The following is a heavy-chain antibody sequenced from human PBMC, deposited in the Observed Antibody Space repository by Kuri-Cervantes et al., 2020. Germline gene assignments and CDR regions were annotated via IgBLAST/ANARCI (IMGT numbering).Heavy chain of an antibody. CDR1: GFTFNRHT. CDR2: ISTTSTYI. CDR3: TTGDRGRDTGEFDY. Sequence: GESLKISCTASGFTFNRHTMTWVRQAPGKGLEWVSSISTTSTYIFYADSMKGRFTISRDNAKNSVYLQMNSLRAEDTAMYYCTTGDRGRDTGEFDYWGQGTLVTVSS. D-gene: IGHD3-16*01. J-gene: IGHJ4*02. V-gene: IGHV3-21*01.